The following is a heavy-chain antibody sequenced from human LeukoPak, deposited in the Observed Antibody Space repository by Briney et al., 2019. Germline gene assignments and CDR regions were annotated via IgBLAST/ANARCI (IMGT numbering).Heavy chain of an antibody. CDR2: INPSRGST. CDR1: GYTFTSYY. Sequence: GASVHVSCKASGYTFTSYYMHWVGQAPGQGLAGMGIINPSRGSTSYAPNLQGRVSMTRDTSTSTVYMELSSLRSADTAVYYCARASSHYYDSSGYSPFGFGGQGTLVTVSS. D-gene: IGHD3-22*01. V-gene: IGHV1-46*01. J-gene: IGHJ4*02. CDR3: ARASSHYYDSSGYSPFGF.